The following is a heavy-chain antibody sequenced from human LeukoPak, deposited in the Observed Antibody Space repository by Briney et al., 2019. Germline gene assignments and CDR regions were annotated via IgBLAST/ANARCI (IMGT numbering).Heavy chain of an antibody. V-gene: IGHV4-59*01. CDR3: SRSLPGAVGAADL. J-gene: IGHJ5*02. CDR2: IYYSGST. D-gene: IGHD6-13*01. CDR1: GGPISSYY. Sequence: PSETLSLTCTVSGGPISSYYWSWIRQPPGKGLEWIGYIYYSGSTNYNPSLKSRVTISVDTSKNQFSLKLSSVTAADTGIYYCSRSLPGAVGAADLWGQGTLVTVSS.